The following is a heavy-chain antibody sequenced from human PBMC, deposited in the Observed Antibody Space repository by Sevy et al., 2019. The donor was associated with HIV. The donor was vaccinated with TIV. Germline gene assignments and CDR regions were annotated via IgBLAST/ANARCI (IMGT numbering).Heavy chain of an antibody. Sequence: GGSLILSCAASGFTFSSYGMHWVRQAPGKGLEWVAFIRYDGSNKYYADSVKGRFTISRDNSKNTLYLQMNSLRAEDTAVYYCAKALYYDFWSGYYTFGNTYYYYGMDVWGQGTTVTVSS. D-gene: IGHD3-3*01. V-gene: IGHV3-30*02. J-gene: IGHJ6*02. CDR2: IRYDGSNK. CDR3: AKALYYDFWSGYYTFGNTYYYYGMDV. CDR1: GFTFSSYG.